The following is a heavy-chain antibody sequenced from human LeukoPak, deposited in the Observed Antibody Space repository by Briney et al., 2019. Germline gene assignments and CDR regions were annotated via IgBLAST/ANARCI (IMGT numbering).Heavy chain of an antibody. V-gene: IGHV3-49*04. D-gene: IGHD1-26*01. CDR1: GFTFASSS. Sequence: GGSLRLSCTASGFTFASSSMSWVRHPPGKGLEWLGFIRSKAYGGTTEYAASVKGRFTISRDDTKSITYLQMNSLKTEDTAVYYCTTGGSYLDFDYWGQGTLVTVSS. J-gene: IGHJ4*02. CDR2: IRSKAYGGTT. CDR3: TTGGSYLDFDY.